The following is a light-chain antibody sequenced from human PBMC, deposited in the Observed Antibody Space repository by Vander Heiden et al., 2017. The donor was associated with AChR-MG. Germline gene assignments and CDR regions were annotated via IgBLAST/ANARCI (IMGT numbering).Light chain of an antibody. CDR1: QSIGTW. CDR3: QQCASYSDIS. V-gene: IGKV1-5*03. J-gene: IGKJ5*01. Sequence: DIQMTQSTSTLSASVGDRVTITCRASQSIGTWLAWYQQNQGKSPRLLIYRASNLESGVPSRFSGSGSGTEFTLTISSLQPDDFGTYYCQQCASYSDISFGQGTRLEIK. CDR2: RAS.